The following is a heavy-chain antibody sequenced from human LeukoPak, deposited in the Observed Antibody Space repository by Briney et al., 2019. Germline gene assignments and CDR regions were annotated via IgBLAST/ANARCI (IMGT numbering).Heavy chain of an antibody. CDR1: GFTFSSFA. Sequence: GGSLRLSCSASGFTFSSFAMHWVRQAPGKGLEYVAAISRNGGSTYYADQRKGRFTISRENCKNTLYLQMSSLRAEDTAVYLCVKDLRSDFMGVLSRYLSYWGQGTLVTVSS. CDR3: VKDLRSDFMGVLSRYLSY. V-gene: IGHV3-64D*09. J-gene: IGHJ4*02. D-gene: IGHD2/OR15-2a*01. CDR2: ISRNGGST.